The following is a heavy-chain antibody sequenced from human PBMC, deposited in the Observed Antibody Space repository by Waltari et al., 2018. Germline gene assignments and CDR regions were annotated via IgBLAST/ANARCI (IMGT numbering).Heavy chain of an antibody. D-gene: IGHD6-6*01. J-gene: IGHJ6*02. Sequence: EVQLVESGGGLVQPGGSLRLSCEVSGFTFVTYWMHWVRQVPGKGLVGVARINRDGSTINYADSVKGRFTISRDNAKNTVYLQMNSLRVEDTAVYFCARVRLAHYDYFGFDVWGQGTTVTVSS. V-gene: IGHV3-74*01. CDR1: GFTFVTYW. CDR3: ARVRLAHYDYFGFDV. CDR2: INRDGSTI.